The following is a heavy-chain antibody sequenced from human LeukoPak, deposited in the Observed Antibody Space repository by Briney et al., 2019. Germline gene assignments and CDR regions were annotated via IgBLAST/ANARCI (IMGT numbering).Heavy chain of an antibody. D-gene: IGHD3-22*01. Sequence: ASVKVSCKASGYTFTGYYIHWVRQATGQGLEWMGWINPNSGGTNYAQKFQGRVTMTRDTSISTAYMELSRLRSDDTAVYYCARLDSSGYTDAFDIWGQGTMFTVSS. CDR2: INPNSGGT. CDR3: ARLDSSGYTDAFDI. V-gene: IGHV1-2*02. CDR1: GYTFTGYY. J-gene: IGHJ3*02.